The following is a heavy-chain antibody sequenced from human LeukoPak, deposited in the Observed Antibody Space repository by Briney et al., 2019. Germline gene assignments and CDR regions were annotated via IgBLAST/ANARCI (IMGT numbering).Heavy chain of an antibody. Sequence: SETLSLTCTVSGGSISSYYWSWIRQPAGKGLEWIGRIYTSGSTNYNPSLKSRVTISVDTSKNQFSLKLSSVTAADTAVYYCARTSYYYDSSGYYHEGGAFDIWGQGTMVTVSS. CDR1: GGSISSYY. J-gene: IGHJ3*02. CDR3: ARTSYYYDSSGYYHEGGAFDI. V-gene: IGHV4-4*07. CDR2: IYTSGST. D-gene: IGHD3-22*01.